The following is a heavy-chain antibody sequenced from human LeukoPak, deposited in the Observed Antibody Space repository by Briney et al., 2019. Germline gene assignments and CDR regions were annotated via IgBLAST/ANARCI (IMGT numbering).Heavy chain of an antibody. CDR2: IIPILGIA. Sequence: SVKVSCKASGGTLSSYAISRVRQAPGQGLEWMGRIIPILGIANYAQKFQGRVTITADKSTSTAYMELSSLRSEDTAVYYCARESNYYDSIGFITWGQGTLVTVSS. D-gene: IGHD3-22*01. CDR3: ARESNYYDSIGFIT. CDR1: GGTLSSYA. V-gene: IGHV1-69*04. J-gene: IGHJ4*02.